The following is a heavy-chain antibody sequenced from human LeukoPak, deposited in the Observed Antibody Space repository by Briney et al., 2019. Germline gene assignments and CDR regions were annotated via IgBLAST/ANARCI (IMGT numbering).Heavy chain of an antibody. CDR2: ITSSSSHI. CDR1: GFTFSTYN. D-gene: IGHD3-10*01. V-gene: IGHV3-21*01. J-gene: IGHJ4*02. Sequence: GGSLRLSCAASGFTFSTYNMNWVRQAPGKGLEWVSSITSSSSHIYDADSVKGRFTISRDNAKNSLYLQMNSLRAEDTAVYYCARDLAYGPKGFDYWGQGTLVTVSS. CDR3: ARDLAYGPKGFDY.